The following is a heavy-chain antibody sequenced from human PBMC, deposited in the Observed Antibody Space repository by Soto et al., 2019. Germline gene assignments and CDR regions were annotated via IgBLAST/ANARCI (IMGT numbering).Heavy chain of an antibody. CDR1: GFTFSSYW. CDR2: IKQDGSEK. CDR3: ARDPYSTWFDY. Sequence: GESLKISCAASGFTFSSYWMSWVRQAPGKGLEWVANIKQDGSEKYYVDSVKGRFTISRDNAKNSLYLQMNSLRAEDTAVYYCARDPYSTWFDYWGQGTLVTVSS. D-gene: IGHD2-21*01. V-gene: IGHV3-7*04. J-gene: IGHJ4*02.